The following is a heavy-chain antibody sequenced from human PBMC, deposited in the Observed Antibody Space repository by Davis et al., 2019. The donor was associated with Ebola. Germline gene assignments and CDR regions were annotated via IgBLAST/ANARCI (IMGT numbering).Heavy chain of an antibody. J-gene: IGHJ5*02. Sequence: PGGSLRLSCAASGFTFSSYAMHWVRQAPGKGLEWVAVIWYDGSNKYYADSVKGRFTISRDNSKNTLYLQMNSLRAEDTAVYYCARGRITGTPNWFDPWGQGTLVTVSS. V-gene: IGHV3-33*08. D-gene: IGHD1-7*01. CDR3: ARGRITGTPNWFDP. CDR1: GFTFSSYA. CDR2: IWYDGSNK.